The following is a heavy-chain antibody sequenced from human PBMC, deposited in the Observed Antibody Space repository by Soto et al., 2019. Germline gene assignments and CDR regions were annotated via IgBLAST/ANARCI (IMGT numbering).Heavy chain of an antibody. CDR1: GYTFTSYA. V-gene: IGHV1-3*01. Sequence: EASVKVSCKASGYTFTSYAMHWVRQAPGQRLEWMGWINAGNGNTKYSQKFQGRVTITRDTSASTAYMELSSLRSEDTAVYYCARAVAVPADFDDWGQGTLVTVSS. J-gene: IGHJ4*02. CDR3: ARAVAVPADFDD. D-gene: IGHD6-19*01. CDR2: INAGNGNT.